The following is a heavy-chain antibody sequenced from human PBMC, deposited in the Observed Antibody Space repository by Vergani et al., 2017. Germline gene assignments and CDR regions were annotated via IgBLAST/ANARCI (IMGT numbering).Heavy chain of an antibody. J-gene: IGHJ4*02. V-gene: IGHV3-30*04. Sequence: QVQLVESGGGVVQPGRSLRLSCAASGFTFSSYAMHWVCQAPGKGLEWVAVISYDGGFEYYGDSVKGRFSISRDNSRNTLYLQMNSLRSEDTAVYYCAKVSDNEAGFDSWGQGALVTVSS. CDR1: GFTFSSYA. D-gene: IGHD6-19*01. CDR2: ISYDGGFE. CDR3: AKVSDNEAGFDS.